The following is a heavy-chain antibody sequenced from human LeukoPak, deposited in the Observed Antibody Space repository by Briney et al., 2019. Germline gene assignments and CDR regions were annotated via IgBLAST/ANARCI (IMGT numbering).Heavy chain of an antibody. D-gene: IGHD2-8*01. J-gene: IGHJ4*02. V-gene: IGHV3-7*01. CDR1: GFTFSGYW. CDR2: INHDGSDI. CDR3: VRHCTSGDGYSGSDH. Sequence: GGSLRLSCTASGFTFSGYWMSWVRQAPGKGLEWLSNINHDGSDIYYVDSVKGRFTISRDNAKYSLCLQMSSLRAEDTAVYYCVRHCTSGDGYSGSDHWSQGTLV.